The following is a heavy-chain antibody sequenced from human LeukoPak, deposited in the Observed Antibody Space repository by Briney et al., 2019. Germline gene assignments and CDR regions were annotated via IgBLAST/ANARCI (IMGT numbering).Heavy chain of an antibody. CDR3: ARDPSKYCGGDCYYNWFDP. CDR2: ISCDGSNK. CDR1: GFTFSSYG. J-gene: IGHJ5*02. D-gene: IGHD2-21*02. V-gene: IGHV3-30*03. Sequence: PGGSLRLSCAASGFTFSSYGMHWVRQAPGKGLEWVAVISCDGSNKYYADSVKGRFTISRDNSKNTLYLQMNSLRAEDTAVYYCARDPSKYCGGDCYYNWFDPWGQGTLVTVSS.